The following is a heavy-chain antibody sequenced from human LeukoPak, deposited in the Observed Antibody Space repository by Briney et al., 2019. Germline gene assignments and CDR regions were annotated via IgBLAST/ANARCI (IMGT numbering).Heavy chain of an antibody. CDR2: GST. J-gene: IGHJ4*02. CDR3: VRHPALVPPDD. D-gene: IGHD6-6*01. Sequence: PSETLSLACTVFGGSISGSDYYWGWIRQPPGKGLEWISGSTFYNPSLKSRVIISVDTSKNHFSLKLSSVTAADTAVYYCVRHPALVPPDDWGQGTLVTVSS. V-gene: IGHV4-39*01. CDR1: GGSISGSDYY.